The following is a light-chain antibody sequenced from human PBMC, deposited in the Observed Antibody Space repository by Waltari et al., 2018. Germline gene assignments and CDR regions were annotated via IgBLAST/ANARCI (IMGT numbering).Light chain of an antibody. CDR1: QTGLYSDNNNY. Sequence: DIVMTQSPDSLAVSLGEKATISCKSSQTGLYSDNNNYLGWYQQKPGQPPKVLIKWASTREPGVPDLFVGSGSGTDFTLTINSLQAEDVAVYYCQQYFGTPVTFGQGTRLEIK. J-gene: IGKJ2*01. CDR3: QQYFGTPVT. V-gene: IGKV4-1*01. CDR2: WAS.